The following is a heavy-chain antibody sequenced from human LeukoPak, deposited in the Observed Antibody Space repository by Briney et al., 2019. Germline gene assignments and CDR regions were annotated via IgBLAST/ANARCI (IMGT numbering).Heavy chain of an antibody. D-gene: IGHD3-9*01. Sequence: ASVKVSCKASGGTFSSYAISWVRQAPGQGLEWMGGIIPIFGTANYAQKFQGRVTITADKSTSTAYMELSSPRSEDTAVYYCARPNSYDILTGYWTENWFDPWGQGTLVTVSS. J-gene: IGHJ5*02. V-gene: IGHV1-69*06. CDR1: GGTFSSYA. CDR2: IIPIFGTA. CDR3: ARPNSYDILTGYWTENWFDP.